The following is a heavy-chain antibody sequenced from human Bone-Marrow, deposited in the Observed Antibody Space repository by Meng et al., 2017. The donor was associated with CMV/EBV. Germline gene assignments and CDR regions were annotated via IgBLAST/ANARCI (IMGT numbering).Heavy chain of an antibody. CDR3: ANMGTYDFWSGFPPVIL. J-gene: IGHJ4*02. CDR1: GFTFSSYG. V-gene: IGHV3-30*02. CDR2: IRYDGSNK. Sequence: GGSLRLSCAASGFTFSSYGMHWVRQAPGKGLEWVAFIRYDGSNKYYADSVKGRFTISRDNSKNTLYLQMNRLRAEDTAVYYCANMGTYDFWSGFPPVILWGQGTLVTVSS. D-gene: IGHD3-3*01.